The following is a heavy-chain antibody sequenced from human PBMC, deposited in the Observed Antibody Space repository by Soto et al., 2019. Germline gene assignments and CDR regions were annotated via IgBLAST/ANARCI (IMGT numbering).Heavy chain of an antibody. CDR2: IWYDGSNK. CDR1: GFTFSSYG. J-gene: IGHJ5*02. Sequence: GGSLRLSCAASGFTFSSYGMHWVRQAPGKGLEWVAVIWYDGSNKYYADSVKGRFTISRDNSKNTLYLQMNSLRAEDTAVYYCARGRWQDQPGGENWFDPWGQGTLVTVSS. CDR3: ARGRWQDQPGGENWFDP. V-gene: IGHV3-33*01. D-gene: IGHD3-16*01.